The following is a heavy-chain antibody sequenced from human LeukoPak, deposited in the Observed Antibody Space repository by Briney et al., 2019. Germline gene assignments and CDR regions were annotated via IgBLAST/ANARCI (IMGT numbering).Heavy chain of an antibody. Sequence: GASVKVSCKASGYTFTSYGISWVRQAPGQGPEWMGWISAYNGNTNYAQKFQGRVTMTTDTSTSTAYMELRSLRSDDTAVYYCARAEYYYDSSGYYYWGQGTLVTVSS. D-gene: IGHD3-22*01. J-gene: IGHJ4*02. CDR2: ISAYNGNT. V-gene: IGHV1-18*01. CDR1: GYTFTSYG. CDR3: ARAEYYYDSSGYYY.